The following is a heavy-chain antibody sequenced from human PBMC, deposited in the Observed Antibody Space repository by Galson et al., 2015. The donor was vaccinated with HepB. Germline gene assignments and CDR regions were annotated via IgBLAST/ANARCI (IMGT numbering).Heavy chain of an antibody. Sequence: SLRLSCAGSGFTFGDYAMHWVRQAPGKGLEWVSGITWNSGSTGYADSVKGRFTISRDNAKNSLHLQMNSLRPEDTALYYCAKDLGSSGSCLDVWGQGTTVTVSS. V-gene: IGHV3-9*01. CDR1: GFTFGDYA. CDR2: ITWNSGST. CDR3: AKDLGSSGSCLDV. D-gene: IGHD2-15*01. J-gene: IGHJ6*02.